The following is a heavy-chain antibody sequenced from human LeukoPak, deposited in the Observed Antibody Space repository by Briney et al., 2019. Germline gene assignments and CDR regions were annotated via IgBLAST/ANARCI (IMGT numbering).Heavy chain of an antibody. CDR3: ARDLLSSGWHYYFDY. V-gene: IGHV3-53*01. CDR2: IYSGGST. Sequence: GGSLRLSCAASGFTFSNAWMNWVRQAPGKGLEWVSVIYSGGSTYYADSVKGRFIISRDNSKNTLYLQMNSLRAEDTAVYYCARDLLSSGWHYYFDYWGQGTLVTVSS. CDR1: GFTFSNAW. J-gene: IGHJ4*02. D-gene: IGHD6-19*01.